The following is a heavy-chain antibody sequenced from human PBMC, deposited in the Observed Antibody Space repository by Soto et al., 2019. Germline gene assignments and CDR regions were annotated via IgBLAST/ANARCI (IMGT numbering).Heavy chain of an antibody. CDR3: ASASVGTRWGIGFDP. Sequence: EMQLVESGGGLVKPGGSLRLSCAASGFTFSTYSMTWVRQAPGKGLEWVSSISSSSTYIYYIDSVKGRFTISRDNADNSLYLQMNSLRAADTAVYYCASASVGTRWGIGFDPWGQGTLVTVSS. CDR1: GFTFSTYS. CDR2: ISSSSTYI. J-gene: IGHJ5*02. V-gene: IGHV3-21*01. D-gene: IGHD2-15*01.